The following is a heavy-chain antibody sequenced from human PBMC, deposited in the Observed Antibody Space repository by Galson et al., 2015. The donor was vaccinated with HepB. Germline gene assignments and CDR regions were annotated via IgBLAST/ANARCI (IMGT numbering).Heavy chain of an antibody. D-gene: IGHD6-19*01. J-gene: IGHJ4*02. V-gene: IGHV3-30*18. CDR3: AKYPYLYSAPAGTMAGFDY. CDR2: ISYDGSNK. CDR1: GFTFSNYG. Sequence: SLRLSCAASGFTFSNYGMHWVRQAPGKGLEWVAVISYDGSNKYYADSVKGRFTISRDNSKNTLYLQMNSLRAEDTALYYCAKYPYLYSAPAGTMAGFDYWGQGTLVTVSS.